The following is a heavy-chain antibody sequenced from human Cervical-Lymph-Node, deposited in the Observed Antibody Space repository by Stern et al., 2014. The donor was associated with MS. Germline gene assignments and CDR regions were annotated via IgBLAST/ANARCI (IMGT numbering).Heavy chain of an antibody. V-gene: IGHV3-9*01. CDR3: AKAADSTGVGPIDY. J-gene: IGHJ4*02. CDR2: INWNSGSI. CDR1: GFTFDDYA. Sequence: EVQLVQSGGGLEQPGRSLRLSCAASGFTFDDYAIHWVRQAPGKGLEWVSGINWNSGSIGYADSVKGRFTISRDNARSSLYLQMNSLRLEDTALYYCAKAADSTGVGPIDYWGQGILVTVSS. D-gene: IGHD1-1*01.